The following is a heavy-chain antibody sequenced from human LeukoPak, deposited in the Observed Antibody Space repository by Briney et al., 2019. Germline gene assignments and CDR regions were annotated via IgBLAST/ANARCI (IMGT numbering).Heavy chain of an antibody. Sequence: HPGGSLRLSCAASGFTFSESWMSWVRQAPGKGLEWVGSIKQDRSEKYYVDSVKGRFTISRDNAKNSLYLQMNSLRAEDTAVYYCARVRYGNYFDYWGQGTLVTVSS. CDR2: IKQDRSEK. J-gene: IGHJ4*02. V-gene: IGHV3-7*04. CDR3: ARVRYGNYFDY. D-gene: IGHD3-16*02. CDR1: GFTFSESW.